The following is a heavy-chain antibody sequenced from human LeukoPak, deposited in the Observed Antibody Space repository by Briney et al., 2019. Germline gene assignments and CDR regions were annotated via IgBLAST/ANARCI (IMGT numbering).Heavy chain of an antibody. V-gene: IGHV1-2*02. D-gene: IGHD4-17*01. CDR3: ARDHYDDSSGTFDY. CDR1: GYTFTGYY. CDR2: IDPNSGGT. Sequence: GASVKVSCRASGYTFTGYYIHWVRQAPGQGLEWMGWIDPNSGGTNYAQKFQGRVTMTRDTSISTAYMELSRLRSDDTAVYYCARDHYDDSSGTFDYWGQGTRDPVSS. J-gene: IGHJ4*02.